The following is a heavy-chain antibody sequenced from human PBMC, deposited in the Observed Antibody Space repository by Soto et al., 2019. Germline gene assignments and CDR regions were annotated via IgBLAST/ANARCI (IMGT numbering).Heavy chain of an antibody. CDR1: GGSISSGDYY. Sequence: SETLSLTCTVSGGSISSGDYYWSWIRQPPGKGLEWIGYIYYSGSTYYNPSLKSRVTISVDTSKNQFSLKLSSVTAADTAVYYCARGVQQQWLVQKKFDPWGQGTLVTVSS. V-gene: IGHV4-30-4*01. CDR3: ARGVQQQWLVQKKFDP. D-gene: IGHD6-19*01. CDR2: IYYSGST. J-gene: IGHJ5*02.